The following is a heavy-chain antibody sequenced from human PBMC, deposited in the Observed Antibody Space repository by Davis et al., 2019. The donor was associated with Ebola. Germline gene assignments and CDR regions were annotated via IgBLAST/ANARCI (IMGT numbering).Heavy chain of an antibody. CDR2: ISSSSSYI. Sequence: GESLKISCAASGFTFSSYSMNWVRQAPGKGLEWVSSISSSSSYIYYADSVKGRFTISRDNAKNSLYLQMNSLRAEDTAVYYCARDQGGSSPGNYYGMDVWGKGTTVTVSS. CDR1: GFTFSSYS. V-gene: IGHV3-21*01. J-gene: IGHJ6*04. CDR3: ARDQGGSSPGNYYGMDV. D-gene: IGHD6-13*01.